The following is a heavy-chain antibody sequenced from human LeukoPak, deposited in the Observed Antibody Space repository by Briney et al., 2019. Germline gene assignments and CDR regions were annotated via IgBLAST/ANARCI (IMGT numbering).Heavy chain of an antibody. CDR2: ISDTGKVV. V-gene: IGHV3-23*01. CDR3: DNGEW. CDR1: GFNFGDFA. J-gene: IGHJ4*02. Sequence: GGSLRLSCIGSGFNFGDFAMSWVRQVSGRSPEFVSSISDTGKVVFYRDSVRGRATVSRDNSRSTLYLQLSDVRGDDTAVYYCDNGEWWGPGTQVVVSS. D-gene: IGHD3-3*01.